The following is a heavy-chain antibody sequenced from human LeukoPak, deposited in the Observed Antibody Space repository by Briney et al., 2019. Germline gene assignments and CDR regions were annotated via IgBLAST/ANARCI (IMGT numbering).Heavy chain of an antibody. CDR2: IRTKAHGGTT. CDR1: GFTIGDYA. CDR3: VREAPLTVTDDI. Sequence: GGSLRLSCAASGFTIGDYAMSWFRQAPGKGLEWVGFIRTKAHGGTTEYAASVKDRFTISRDDSKNSAYLQMSSLKTEDTAVYYCVREAPLTVTDDIWGQGTMVTVSS. V-gene: IGHV3-49*03. D-gene: IGHD4-17*01. J-gene: IGHJ3*02.